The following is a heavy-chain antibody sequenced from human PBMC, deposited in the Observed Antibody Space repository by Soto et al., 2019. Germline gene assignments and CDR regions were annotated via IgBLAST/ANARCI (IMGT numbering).Heavy chain of an antibody. V-gene: IGHV3-23*01. Sequence: EVQLLESGGGLVQPGGSLRLSCAASGFTFSSYAMSWVRQAPGKGLEWVSAISGSGGSTYYADSVKGRFTISRDNSKNTLYLQMNSLRAEDTAVYYCAKETRITIFGVVKGDFDYWGQGTLVTVSS. J-gene: IGHJ4*02. CDR3: AKETRITIFGVVKGDFDY. CDR2: ISGSGGST. D-gene: IGHD3-3*01. CDR1: GFTFSSYA.